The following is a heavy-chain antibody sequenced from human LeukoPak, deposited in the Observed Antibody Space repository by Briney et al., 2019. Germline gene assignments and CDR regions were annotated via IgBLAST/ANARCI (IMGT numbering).Heavy chain of an antibody. Sequence: ASVKVSCKASGYTFTDYYIHWVRQAPGQGLEWMGWINPYTGGTNYAQTFQGRVTMTRDTSISTAYMELSSLRSDDTAVYYCARGPTTGNDYWGQGTLVTVSS. CDR2: INPYTGGT. J-gene: IGHJ4*02. CDR1: GYTFTDYY. CDR3: ARGPTTGNDY. D-gene: IGHD1-14*01. V-gene: IGHV1-2*02.